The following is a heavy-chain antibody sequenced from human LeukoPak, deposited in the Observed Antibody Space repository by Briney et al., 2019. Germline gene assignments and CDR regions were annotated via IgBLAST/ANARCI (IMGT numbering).Heavy chain of an antibody. V-gene: IGHV4-34*01. CDR2: INHSGST. J-gene: IGHJ4*02. D-gene: IGHD6-19*01. CDR3: ARTHWLAPKYYFDC. CDR1: GGSFSGYY. Sequence: SETLSLTCAVYGGSFSGYYWSRIRQPPGEGLEWIGEINHSGSTNYNPSLKSRVTISVDTSKNQFCLKLSSVTAADTAVYYCARTHWLAPKYYFDCWGQGTLVTVSS.